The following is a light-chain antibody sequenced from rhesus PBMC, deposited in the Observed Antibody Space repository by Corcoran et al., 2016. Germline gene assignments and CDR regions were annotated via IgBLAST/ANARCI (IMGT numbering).Light chain of an antibody. V-gene: IGKV7-13*01. Sequence: DIVLTQSPASLAVSPGQRATITCRASERVSFFGINLIHWYQQKPGQPPKLLIYKEYIKDIGVPARFSGNGPRTDFTLTINPVDAANAAEYYCLQGKSSHRTFGRGTKVEI. CDR3: LQGKSSHRT. CDR2: KEY. J-gene: IGKJ1*01. CDR1: ERVSFFGINL.